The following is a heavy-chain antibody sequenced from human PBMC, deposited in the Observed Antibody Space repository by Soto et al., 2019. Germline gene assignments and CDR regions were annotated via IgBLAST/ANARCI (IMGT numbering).Heavy chain of an antibody. Sequence: GGSLRLSCAASGFTFSNYAMTWVRQAPGKELEWVSALSGSGVSTYYADSVTGRFTISRDNSKNTVYLQMNSLRAEDTAVYYCAKIESRFYYDSSGYYPFDYWGQGTLVTVSS. CDR3: AKIESRFYYDSSGYYPFDY. CDR2: LSGSGVST. CDR1: GFTFSNYA. V-gene: IGHV3-23*01. J-gene: IGHJ4*02. D-gene: IGHD3-22*01.